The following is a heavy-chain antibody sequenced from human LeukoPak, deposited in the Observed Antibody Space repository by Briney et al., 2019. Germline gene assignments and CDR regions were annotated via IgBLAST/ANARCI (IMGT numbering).Heavy chain of an antibody. Sequence: GGSQRLSCAASGFTVSSNYMSWVRQAPGKGLEWVANIRQDGSEKYYVDSVKGRFTISRDNAKNSLYLQMNSLRAEDTAVSYCARVAHSSGWYVGYYYYYMDVWGKGTTVTVSS. CDR3: ARVAHSSGWYVGYYYYYMDV. D-gene: IGHD6-19*01. J-gene: IGHJ6*03. CDR1: GFTVSSNY. CDR2: IRQDGSEK. V-gene: IGHV3-7*01.